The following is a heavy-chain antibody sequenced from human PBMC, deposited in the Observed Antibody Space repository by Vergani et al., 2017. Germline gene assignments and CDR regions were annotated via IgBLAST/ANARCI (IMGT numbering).Heavy chain of an antibody. CDR2: ISSSSSYI. D-gene: IGHD4-23*01. Sequence: EVQLVESGGGLVKPGGSLRLSCAASGFTFSSYGMNLVRQAPGKGLGWVSSISSSSSYIYYADSVKGRFTISRDNAKNSLYLQMNSLRGQDTAVYYCAGDAAPSPTVVTFLLDVWGK. CDR1: GFTFSSYG. J-gene: IGHJ6*03. CDR3: AGDAAPSPTVVTFLLDV. V-gene: IGHV3-21*01.